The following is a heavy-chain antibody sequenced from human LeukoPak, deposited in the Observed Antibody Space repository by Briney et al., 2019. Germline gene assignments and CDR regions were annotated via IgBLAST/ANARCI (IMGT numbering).Heavy chain of an antibody. D-gene: IGHD3-22*01. CDR2: INHVEST. CDR1: GGSFSGYY. V-gene: IGHV4-34*01. J-gene: IGHJ6*02. Sequence: SSETLSLTCAVSGGSFSGYYWYWIRQPPGKGLEWIGEINHVESTNYNPSLKSRATLSVDTSKNQFSLKLTSVTAADTAVYYCARGRTYYYDTSGYYPSIYCGMDVWGQGTTVIVSS. CDR3: ARGRTYYYDTSGYYPSIYCGMDV.